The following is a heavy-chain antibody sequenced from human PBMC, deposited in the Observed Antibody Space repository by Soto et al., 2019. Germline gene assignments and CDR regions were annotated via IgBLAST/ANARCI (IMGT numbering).Heavy chain of an antibody. D-gene: IGHD3-16*02. CDR3: ARQTLYDYVWGSYRQFDY. CDR2: IYYSGST. Sequence: QVQLQESGPGLVKPSETLSLTCTVSGGSVSSGSYYWSWIRQPPGKGLEWIGYIYYSGSTNYNPSLKSRVTISVDTSKNQFSLQLSSVTAADTAVYYCARQTLYDYVWGSYRQFDYWGQGTLVTVSS. CDR1: GGSVSSGSYY. J-gene: IGHJ4*02. V-gene: IGHV4-61*01.